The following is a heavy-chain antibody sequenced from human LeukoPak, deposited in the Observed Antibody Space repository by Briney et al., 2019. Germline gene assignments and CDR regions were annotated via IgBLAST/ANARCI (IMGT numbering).Heavy chain of an antibody. V-gene: IGHV4-34*01. CDR1: GGSFSGYY. CDR2: INHSGST. J-gene: IGHJ4*02. Sequence: SETLSLTCAVYGGSFSGYYWSWIRQPPGKGLEWIGEINHSGSTNYNPSLKSRVTISVDTPKNQFSLKLSSVTAADTAVYYCARGARSRQWFGELASAPFDYWGQGTLVTVSS. D-gene: IGHD3-10*01. CDR3: ARGARSRQWFGELASAPFDY.